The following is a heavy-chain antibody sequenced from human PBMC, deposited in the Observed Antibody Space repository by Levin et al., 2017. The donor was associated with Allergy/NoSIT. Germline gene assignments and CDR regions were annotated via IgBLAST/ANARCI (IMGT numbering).Heavy chain of an antibody. CDR3: ARDEHASFHYGSGYDY. CDR2: IRHDESQK. V-gene: IGHV3-7*01. CDR1: GFHFSTYW. D-gene: IGHD3-22*01. J-gene: IGHJ4*02. Sequence: LSLTCATSGFHFSTYWMSWVRQAPGRGLEWVANIRHDESQKFYLDSVKGRFTISRDNAKSSLYLQMSSLRAEDTAVYYCARDEHASFHYGSGYDYWGQGTLAAVSS.